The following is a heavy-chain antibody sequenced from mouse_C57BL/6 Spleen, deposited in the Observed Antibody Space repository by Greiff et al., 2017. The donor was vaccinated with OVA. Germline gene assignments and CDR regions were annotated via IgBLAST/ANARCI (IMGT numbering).Heavy chain of an antibody. CDR1: GYSFTGYY. CDR3: ARQEWYFDV. CDR2: INPSTGGT. J-gene: IGHJ1*03. V-gene: IGHV1-42*01. Sequence: EVQLQQSGPELVKPGASVKISCKASGYSFTGYYMNWVKQSPEKSLEWIGEINPSTGGTTYNQKFKAKATLTVDKSSSTAYMQIKSLTSEDSAVYYCARQEWYFDVWGTGTTVTVSS.